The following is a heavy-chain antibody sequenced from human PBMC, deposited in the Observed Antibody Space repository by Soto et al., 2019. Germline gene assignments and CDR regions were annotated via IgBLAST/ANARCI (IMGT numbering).Heavy chain of an antibody. CDR1: GGTFSSYA. CDR2: IIPISGTA. D-gene: IGHD4-17*01. Sequence: QVQLVQSWAEVKKPGSSVQVSCKASGGTFSSYAISWVRQAPGPGLECMGGIIPISGTANYVQKVQGRVTITADDSTSTAYMELSSLRSEDTSVYYCASTTVTTDYWGQGTLVTVSS. CDR3: ASTTVTTDY. J-gene: IGHJ4*02. V-gene: IGHV1-69*12.